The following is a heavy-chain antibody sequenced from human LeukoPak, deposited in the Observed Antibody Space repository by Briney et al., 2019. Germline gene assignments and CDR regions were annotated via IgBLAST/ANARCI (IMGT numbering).Heavy chain of an antibody. Sequence: SETLSLTCAVYGGSFSGYYWSWIRQPPGKGLEWIGEINHSGSTNYNPSLKSRVTISVDTSKNQFSLELSSVTAADTALYYCARESNYHGSGTGWFDPWGQGTLVTVSS. CDR2: INHSGST. CDR3: ARESNYHGSGTGWFDP. V-gene: IGHV4-34*01. J-gene: IGHJ5*02. D-gene: IGHD3-10*01. CDR1: GGSFSGYY.